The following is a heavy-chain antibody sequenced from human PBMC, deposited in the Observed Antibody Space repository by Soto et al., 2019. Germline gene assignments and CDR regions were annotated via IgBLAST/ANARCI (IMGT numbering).Heavy chain of an antibody. J-gene: IGHJ4*02. V-gene: IGHV3-23*01. D-gene: IGHD3-22*01. CDR1: GFTFSNYA. CDR2: ISGSGGST. Sequence: GGSLRLSCVVYGFTFSNYAMSWVRQAPGKGLEWVSAISGSGGSTYYADSVKGRFTISRDNAKNSLYLQMNSLRAEDTAVYYCARDDYPYYDDSSGYHFDYWGQGA. CDR3: ARDDYPYYDDSSGYHFDY.